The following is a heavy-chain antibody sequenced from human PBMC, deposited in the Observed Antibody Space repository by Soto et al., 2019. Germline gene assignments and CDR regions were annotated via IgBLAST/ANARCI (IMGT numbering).Heavy chain of an antibody. CDR3: ARVVTVVKSFHYWYFDL. D-gene: IGHD2-15*01. V-gene: IGHV1-69*12. CDR2: IIPIFGTA. J-gene: IGHJ2*01. CDR1: GGTFSSYA. Sequence: QVQLVQSGAEVKKPGSSVKVSCKASGGTFSSYAFSWVRQAPGQGLEWMGGIIPIFGTANYAQKFQGRVTITADESTSTAYMELSSLRSEDTAVYYCARVVTVVKSFHYWYFDLWGRGTLVTVSS.